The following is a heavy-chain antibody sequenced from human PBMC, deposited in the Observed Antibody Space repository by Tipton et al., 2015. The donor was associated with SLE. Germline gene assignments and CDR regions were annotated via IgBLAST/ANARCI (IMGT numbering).Heavy chain of an antibody. CDR3: ARGLGYYSSGYSY. CDR1: GGSISSGGYS. D-gene: IGHD3-22*01. Sequence: GLVKPSQTLSLTCAVSGGSISSGGYSWSWIRQPPGKGLEWIGYIYHSGSTYYNPSLKSRVTISVDTSKNQFSLKLSSVTAADTAVYYCARGLGYYSSGYSYWGQGTLVTVSS. V-gene: IGHV4-30-2*01. CDR2: IYHSGST. J-gene: IGHJ4*02.